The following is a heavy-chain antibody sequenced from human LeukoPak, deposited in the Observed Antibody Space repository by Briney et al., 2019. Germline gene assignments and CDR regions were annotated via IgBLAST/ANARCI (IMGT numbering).Heavy chain of an antibody. D-gene: IGHD1-26*01. CDR3: ARHSGSYGYYGMDV. V-gene: IGHV4-31*03. Sequence: SETLSLTCTVSGGSISSGGYYWSWIRQHPGKGLEWIGYTYYSGSTYYNPSLKSRVTISVDTSKNQFSLKLSSVTAADTAVYYCARHSGSYGYYGMDVWGQGTTVTVSS. CDR2: TYYSGST. J-gene: IGHJ6*02. CDR1: GGSISSGGYY.